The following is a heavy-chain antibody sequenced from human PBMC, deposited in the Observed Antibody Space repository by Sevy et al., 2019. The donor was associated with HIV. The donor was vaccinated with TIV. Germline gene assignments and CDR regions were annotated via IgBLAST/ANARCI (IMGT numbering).Heavy chain of an antibody. J-gene: IGHJ6*03. V-gene: IGHV1-69*06. Sequence: ASVKVSCKASGGTFSSYAISWVRQAPGQGLEWMGGIIPIFGTANYAQTFQGRVTITADKSTSTAYMELSGLRSEDTAVYYCATGGVGDCSGGSCYSYYYYYMDVWGKGTTVTVSS. D-gene: IGHD2-15*01. CDR1: GGTFSSYA. CDR3: ATGGVGDCSGGSCYSYYYYYMDV. CDR2: IIPIFGTA.